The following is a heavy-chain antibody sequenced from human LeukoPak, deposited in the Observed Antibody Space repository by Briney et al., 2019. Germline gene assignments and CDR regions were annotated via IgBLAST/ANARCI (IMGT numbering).Heavy chain of an antibody. V-gene: IGHV3-49*04. J-gene: IGHJ4*02. CDR2: IRNKANGGTA. CDR1: GFTFSDYG. Sequence: PGGSLRLSCTASGFTFSDYGMSWVRQAPGKGLEWVGFIRNKANGGTADYAASVKGRFTISRDDSKTIAYLQMNSLKTEDTAVYYCSRAYSTGWFGINDYWGQGTLVTVSS. CDR3: SRAYSTGWFGINDY. D-gene: IGHD6-19*01.